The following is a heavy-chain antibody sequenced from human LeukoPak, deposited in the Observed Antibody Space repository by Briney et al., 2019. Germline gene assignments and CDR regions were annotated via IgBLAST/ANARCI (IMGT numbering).Heavy chain of an antibody. Sequence: ASVKVSCKASGYTFTSYDINWVRQAPGQGLEWMGWINPNSGGTNYAQKFQGRVTMTRDTSISTAYMELSRLRSDDTAVYYCARYCSGGSCYGGEGIDYWGQGTLVTVSS. CDR3: ARYCSGGSCYGGEGIDY. CDR2: INPNSGGT. J-gene: IGHJ4*02. CDR1: GYTFTSYD. V-gene: IGHV1-2*02. D-gene: IGHD2-15*01.